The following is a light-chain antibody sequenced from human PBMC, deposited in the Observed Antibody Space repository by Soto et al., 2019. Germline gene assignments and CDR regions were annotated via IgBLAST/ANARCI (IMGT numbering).Light chain of an antibody. J-gene: IGLJ1*01. CDR3: SSYTSSSTLENV. CDR1: SSDVGTYDF. V-gene: IGLV2-18*02. Sequence: QAVLTQPRSVSGSPGQSVTISCTGTSSDVGTYDFVSWYQQHPGKAPRLMIFDVSERPSGVPDRFSGSKSGNTASLTISGLQAEDEADYYCSSYTSSSTLENVFGTGTKVTVL. CDR2: DVS.